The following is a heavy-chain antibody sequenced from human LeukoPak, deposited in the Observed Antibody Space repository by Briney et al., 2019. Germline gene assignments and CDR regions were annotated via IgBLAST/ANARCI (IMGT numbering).Heavy chain of an antibody. D-gene: IGHD4-23*01. Sequence: PSETLSLTCTVSGSISSYYWSWIRQAPGKGLEWIGHSYYTGSPNYNPSLKSRVTISVDTPKNQFSLKLGSVTAADTAVYYCAGVRSTVGWRSFDYWGQGILVTVSS. J-gene: IGHJ4*02. CDR3: AGVRSTVGWRSFDY. CDR2: SYYTGSP. V-gene: IGHV4-59*08. CDR1: GSISSYY.